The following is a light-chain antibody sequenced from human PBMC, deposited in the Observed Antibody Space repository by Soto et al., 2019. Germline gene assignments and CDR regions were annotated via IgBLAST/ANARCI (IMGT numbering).Light chain of an antibody. J-gene: IGLJ1*01. CDR3: QSYDSSLSGYV. Sequence: QSVLTQPPSVSGAPGQRVTISCTGSSSNIGAGYDVHWYQQLPGTAPKFLIYGNSYRPSGVPDRFSGSKSGTSASLAITGLQAEDEAEYCCQSYDSSLSGYVFGTGTKLTVL. V-gene: IGLV1-40*01. CDR2: GNS. CDR1: SSNIGAGYD.